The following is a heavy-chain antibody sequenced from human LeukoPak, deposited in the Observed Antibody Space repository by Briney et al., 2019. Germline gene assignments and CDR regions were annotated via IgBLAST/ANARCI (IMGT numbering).Heavy chain of an antibody. V-gene: IGHV3-15*01. CDR2: IKSKTDGGTT. CDR1: GFTFSSYE. CDR3: TTDESGSYLFSYYYYYMDV. J-gene: IGHJ6*03. D-gene: IGHD1-26*01. Sequence: GGSLRLSCAASGFTFSSYEMHWVRQAPGKGLEWVGRIKSKTDGGTTDYAAPVKGRFTISRDDSKNTLYLQMNSLKTEDTAVYYCTTDESGSYLFSYYYYYMDVWGKGTTVTVSS.